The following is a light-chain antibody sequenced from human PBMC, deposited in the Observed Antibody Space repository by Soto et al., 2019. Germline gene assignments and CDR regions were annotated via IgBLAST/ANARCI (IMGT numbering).Light chain of an antibody. Sequence: EIVMTQSPATLSVSPGERATLSCRASQSVSSNLAWYQQKPGQAPRLLIYGASTRATGIPARFSGSGSGTEFTLTIRSLQSEDFAVYYCQQYNKWPPAYTFGQGIKLEIK. CDR1: QSVSSN. CDR2: GAS. J-gene: IGKJ2*01. V-gene: IGKV3-15*01. CDR3: QQYNKWPPAYT.